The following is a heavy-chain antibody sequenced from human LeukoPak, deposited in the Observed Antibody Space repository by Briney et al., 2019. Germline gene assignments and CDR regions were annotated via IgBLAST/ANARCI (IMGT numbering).Heavy chain of an antibody. CDR1: GFTFNNYA. CDR3: ATRDYDDSWGYYYYYFDY. J-gene: IGHJ4*02. D-gene: IGHD3-22*01. V-gene: IGHV3-23*01. CDR2: ISGSGGST. Sequence: HPGGSLRLSCAASGFTFNNYAMSRVRQAPGKGLEWVSGISGSGGSTYYADSVKGRLTISRDNSKNTVYLQMNSLRAEDTAVYYCATRDYDDSWGYYYYYFDYWGRGTLVTVSS.